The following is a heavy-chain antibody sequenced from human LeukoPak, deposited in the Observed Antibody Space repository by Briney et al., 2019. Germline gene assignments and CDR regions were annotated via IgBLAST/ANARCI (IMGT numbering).Heavy chain of an antibody. D-gene: IGHD3-3*01. J-gene: IGHJ4*02. CDR3: ARHGAYDFWSGYSVFFDY. CDR1: GGSISSYY. Sequence: SEILSLTCTVSGGSISSYYWSWIRQPPGKGLEWIGYIYYSGSTNYNPSLKSRVTISVDTSKNPFSLKLSSVTAADTAVYYYARHGAYDFWSGYSVFFDYWGQGTLVTVSS. CDR2: IYYSGST. V-gene: IGHV4-59*08.